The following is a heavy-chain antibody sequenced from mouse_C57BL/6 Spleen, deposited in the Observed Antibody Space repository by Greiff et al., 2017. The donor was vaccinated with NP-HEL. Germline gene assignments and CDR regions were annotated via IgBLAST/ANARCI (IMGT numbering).Heavy chain of an antibody. CDR3: ARIGTAQATYYFDY. D-gene: IGHD3-2*02. CDR1: GFTFSDYG. Sequence: DVKLVESGGGLVKPGGSLKLSCAASGFTFSDYGMHWVRQAPEKGLEWVAYISSGSSTIYYADTVKGRFTLSRDNAKNTLFLQMTSLRSEDTAMYYCARIGTAQATYYFDYWGQGTTLTVSS. CDR2: ISSGSSTI. V-gene: IGHV5-17*01. J-gene: IGHJ2*01.